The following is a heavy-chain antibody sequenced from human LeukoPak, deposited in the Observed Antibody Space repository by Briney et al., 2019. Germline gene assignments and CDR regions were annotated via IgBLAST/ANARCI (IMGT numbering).Heavy chain of an antibody. CDR1: GYNFTNHW. Sequence: GESLKISCKSPGYNFTNHWIAWVRQMPGKGLEWMGIIYPGDSDIRYNPSFQGQVTLSADTSISTAYLQWSRLKSSDTAMYYCTRHFGYSGFDGEYWGQGTLVTVSS. J-gene: IGHJ4*02. D-gene: IGHD5-12*01. CDR3: TRHFGYSGFDGEY. V-gene: IGHV5-51*01. CDR2: IYPGDSDI.